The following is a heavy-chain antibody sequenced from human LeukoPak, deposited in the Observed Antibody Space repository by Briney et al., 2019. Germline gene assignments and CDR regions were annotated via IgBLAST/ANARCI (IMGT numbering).Heavy chain of an antibody. Sequence: GRSLRLSCAASGFTFSSYVMHWVRQAPGKGLEWVAVIWYDGSNKYYADSVKGRFTISRDNSKNTLYLQMNSLRAEDTAVYYCARDHNSNFDYWGQGTLVTVSS. V-gene: IGHV3-33*01. CDR3: ARDHNSNFDY. D-gene: IGHD4-11*01. J-gene: IGHJ4*02. CDR2: IWYDGSNK. CDR1: GFTFSSYV.